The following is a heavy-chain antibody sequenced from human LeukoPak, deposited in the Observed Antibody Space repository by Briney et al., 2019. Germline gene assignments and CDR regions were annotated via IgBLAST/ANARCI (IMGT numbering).Heavy chain of an antibody. Sequence: GGSLRLSCAASGFTLRSYTMNWVRQVPGKGLEWVSYISSSSSTIYYADSVKGRFTISRDNAKNSLYLQMNSLRAEDTAVYYCARDGYCSGSSCYSTTDYWGQGTLVTVSS. CDR3: ARDGYCSGSSCYSTTDY. V-gene: IGHV3-48*04. CDR2: ISSSSSTI. D-gene: IGHD2-15*01. CDR1: GFTLRSYT. J-gene: IGHJ4*02.